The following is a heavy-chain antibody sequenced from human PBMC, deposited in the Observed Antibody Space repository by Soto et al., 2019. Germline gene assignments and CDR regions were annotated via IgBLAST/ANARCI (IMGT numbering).Heavy chain of an antibody. Sequence: NPSETLSLTCTVSGGSISSSSYYWGWIRQPPGKGLEWIGSIYYSGSTYYNPSLKSRVTISVDTSKNQFSLKLSSVTAADTAVYYCARRGEQLAVYYYYGMDVWGQGTTVTVSS. CDR3: ARRGEQLAVYYYYGMDV. CDR2: IYYSGST. CDR1: GGSISSSSYY. D-gene: IGHD6-6*01. V-gene: IGHV4-39*01. J-gene: IGHJ6*02.